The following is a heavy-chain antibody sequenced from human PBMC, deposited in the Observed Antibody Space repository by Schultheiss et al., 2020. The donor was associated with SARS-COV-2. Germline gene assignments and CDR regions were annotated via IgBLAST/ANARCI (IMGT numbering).Heavy chain of an antibody. J-gene: IGHJ6*02. CDR1: GGTFSSYA. CDR2: IIPILGIA. D-gene: IGHD3-3*01. Sequence: SVKVSCKASGGTFSSYAISWVRQAPGQGLEWMGGIIPILGIANYAQKFQGRVTITADKSTSTAYMELSSLRSEDTAVYYCARDQAFTIFGVAHYYYGMDVWGQGTTVTVSS. CDR3: ARDQAFTIFGVAHYYYGMDV. V-gene: IGHV1-69*10.